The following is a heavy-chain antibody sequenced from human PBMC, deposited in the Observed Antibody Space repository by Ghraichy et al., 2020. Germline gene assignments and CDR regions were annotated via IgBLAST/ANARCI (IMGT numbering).Heavy chain of an antibody. V-gene: IGHV3-21*01. CDR2: ISSDSVYI. CDR3: VRADGSGSFYY. CDR1: GFNLGVYT. D-gene: IGHD3-10*01. Sequence: GESLNISCATSGFNLGVYTMNWLRWAPNRGLEWVASISSDSVYIYYGASVMGRFTISRDNAVKSIYLQMNSLRVDDTAMYYCVRADGSGSFYYWGQGTLVTVSS. J-gene: IGHJ4*02.